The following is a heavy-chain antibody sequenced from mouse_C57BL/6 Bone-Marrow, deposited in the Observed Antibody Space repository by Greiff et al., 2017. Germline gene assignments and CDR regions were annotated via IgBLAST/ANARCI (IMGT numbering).Heavy chain of an antibody. D-gene: IGHD2-4*01. CDR3: TRFYDYDSGFDY. CDR2: ISSGGDYS. V-gene: IGHV5-9-1*02. J-gene: IGHJ2*03. CDR1: GFTFSSYA. Sequence: EVNLVESGEGLVKPGGSLKLSCAASGFTFSSYAMSWVRQTPEKRLEWVAYISSGGDYSYYADTVKGRFTISRDNARNTLYLQMSSLKSEDKAMYYCTRFYDYDSGFDYGDQGPGPPVTS.